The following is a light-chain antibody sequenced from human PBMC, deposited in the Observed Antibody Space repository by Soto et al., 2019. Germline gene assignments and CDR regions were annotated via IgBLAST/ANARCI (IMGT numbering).Light chain of an antibody. CDR1: SSNIGAGYD. CDR2: GNS. Sequence: QSVLTQPPSVSGAPGQRVTISCTGSSSNIGAGYDVHWYQQLPGTAPKLLIYGNSNRPSGVPDRFSGSKSGTSASLAITGLQAEDEAAYYCQYYDSSLSGVFGGGTKLTVL. J-gene: IGLJ3*02. CDR3: QYYDSSLSGV. V-gene: IGLV1-40*01.